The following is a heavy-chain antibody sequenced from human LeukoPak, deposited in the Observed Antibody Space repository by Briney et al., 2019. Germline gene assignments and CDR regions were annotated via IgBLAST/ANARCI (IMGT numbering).Heavy chain of an antibody. D-gene: IGHD3-10*01. CDR2: IAWNSGNT. J-gene: IGHJ4*02. V-gene: IGHV3-9*01. CDR3: AKDMNSYGSGSSYNPWGPFDS. Sequence: GGSLRLSCAASGFTFDNYAMHWVRQAPGKGLEWVSGIAWNSGNTGFADSVKGRFIISRDNAENPLYLQMNSLTPEDTAFYFCAKDMNSYGSGSSYNPWGPFDSWGQGTLVTVSS. CDR1: GFTFDNYA.